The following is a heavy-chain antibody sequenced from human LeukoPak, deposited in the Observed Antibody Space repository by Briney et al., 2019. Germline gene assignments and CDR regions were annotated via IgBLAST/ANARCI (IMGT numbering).Heavy chain of an antibody. D-gene: IGHD6-13*01. V-gene: IGHV1-2*02. CDR2: INPNSGGT. J-gene: IGHJ5*02. Sequence: ASVKVSCKASGYTFTGYYMHWVRQAPGQGLEWMGWINPNSGGTNYAQKFQRRVTMTRDTSISTASMELSRLRSDDTAVYYCARDSKGIAAAGTPPYNWFDPWGQGTLVTVSS. CDR1: GYTFTGYY. CDR3: ARDSKGIAAAGTPPYNWFDP.